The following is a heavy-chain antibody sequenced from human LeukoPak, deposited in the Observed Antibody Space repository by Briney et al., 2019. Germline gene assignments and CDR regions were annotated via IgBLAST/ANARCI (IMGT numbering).Heavy chain of an antibody. J-gene: IGHJ3*02. Sequence: GGSLRLSCAASGFTFSSYGMTWVRQAPGKGLEWVSGISGSGDNTWYGDSVKGRFTISRDNSKNTLYLQMNSLRAEDTAVYYCAKWPRITIFGVVIRHAFDIWGQGTMVTVSS. V-gene: IGHV3-23*01. CDR2: ISGSGDNT. CDR1: GFTFSSYG. CDR3: AKWPRITIFGVVIRHAFDI. D-gene: IGHD3-3*01.